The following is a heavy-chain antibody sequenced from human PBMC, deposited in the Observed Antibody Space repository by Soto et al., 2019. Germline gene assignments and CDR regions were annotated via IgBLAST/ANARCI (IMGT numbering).Heavy chain of an antibody. CDR2: INPNSGGT. D-gene: IGHD1-26*01. V-gene: IGHV1-2*04. CDR3: ARDLRGSYDY. CDR1: VYTFTGYY. Sequence: QVQLVQSGAEVKKPGASVKVSCKASVYTFTGYYMHWVRQAPGQGLEWMGWINPNSGGTNYAQKFQGWVPMTRDLSLSPAYMELSRLRSDDTAVYYCARDLRGSYDYWGQGALVTVSS. J-gene: IGHJ4*02.